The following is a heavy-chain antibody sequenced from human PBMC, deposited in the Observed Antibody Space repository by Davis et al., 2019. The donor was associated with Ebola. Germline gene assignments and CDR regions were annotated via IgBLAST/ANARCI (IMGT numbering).Heavy chain of an antibody. CDR1: GGTFSSYA. J-gene: IGHJ4*02. CDR2: IIPIFGTA. Sequence: SVKVSCKASGGTFSSYAISWVRQAPGQGLEWMGGIIPIFGTANYAQKFQGRVTITADKSTSTAYMELSSLRSEDTAVYYCARGGLIGVGYYFDYWGQGTLVTVSS. D-gene: IGHD2-8*01. CDR3: ARGGLIGVGYYFDY. V-gene: IGHV1-69*06.